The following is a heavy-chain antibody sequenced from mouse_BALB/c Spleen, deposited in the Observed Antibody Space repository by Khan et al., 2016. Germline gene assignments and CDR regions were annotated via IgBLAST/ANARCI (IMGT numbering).Heavy chain of an antibody. J-gene: IGHJ4*01. Sequence: EVELVESGGDLVKPGGSLKLSCAASGFTFSSFGMSWVRQTPDKRLEWVATISSGGSYTYYPDSVKGRFPISRDNAKKTLYLQMSSLKSEDTAMYYCSRQVDYDYDDDYAMDYWGQGTSVTVSS. V-gene: IGHV5-6*01. CDR2: ISSGGSYT. CDR3: SRQVDYDYDDDYAMDY. CDR1: GFTFSSFG. D-gene: IGHD2-4*01.